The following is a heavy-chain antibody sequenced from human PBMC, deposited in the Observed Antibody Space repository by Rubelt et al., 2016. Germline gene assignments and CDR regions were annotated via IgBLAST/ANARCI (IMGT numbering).Heavy chain of an antibody. Sequence: QVQLQESGPGLVKPSETLSLTCTVSGEFVSSYYWTWIRRPPQKGLEWIGYISSTGSTEYNPSLKSRATISINTSRNQFSLTLRPVTTADTAVYHCATMGRGKVDYWGPGTLVTVSS. D-gene: IGHD3-10*01. CDR1: GEFVSSYY. V-gene: IGHV4-59*02. J-gene: IGHJ4*02. CDR2: ISSTGST. CDR3: ATMGRGKVDY.